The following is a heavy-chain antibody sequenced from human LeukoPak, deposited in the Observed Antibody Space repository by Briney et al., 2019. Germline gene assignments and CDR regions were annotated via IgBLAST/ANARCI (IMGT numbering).Heavy chain of an antibody. CDR3: ARSWRFDY. Sequence: PSETLSLTCTVTGYSISSGYYWSWIRQPAGKGLEWIGRFYSGGTTNYNPSLKSRVTISGDTSKNQFSLKLNSVTAADTAVYYSARSWRFDYWGQGILVSVSS. CDR1: GYSISSGYY. V-gene: IGHV4-38-2*02. CDR2: FYSGGTT. J-gene: IGHJ4*02.